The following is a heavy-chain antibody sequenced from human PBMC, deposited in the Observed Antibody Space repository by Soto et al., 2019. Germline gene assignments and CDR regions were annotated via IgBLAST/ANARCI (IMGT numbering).Heavy chain of an antibody. Sequence: AGGSLRLSCAASGFTFSSFWMSWVRQAPGKGLEWVANIKQDGSEKYYVDSVKGRFTISRDNAKNSLYLQMNSLSAEDTAVYYCARIHASVYYDSSGYYPFYYYYYGMDVWGQGTTVTVSS. V-gene: IGHV3-7*05. D-gene: IGHD3-22*01. CDR1: GFTFSSFW. J-gene: IGHJ6*02. CDR3: ARIHASVYYDSSGYYPFYYYYYGMDV. CDR2: IKQDGSEK.